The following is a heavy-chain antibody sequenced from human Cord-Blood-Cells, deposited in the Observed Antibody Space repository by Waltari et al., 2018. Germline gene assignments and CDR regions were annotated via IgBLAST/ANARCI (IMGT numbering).Heavy chain of an antibody. D-gene: IGHD2-2*01. Sequence: EVQLVESGGGLVQPGGSLRLSCAASGFTFSSYWMSWVRQAPGKGLEWVANIKQDGSEKYYVDSVKGRFTISRDNAKNSLYLQMNSLRAEDTAVYYCARGDQLPDFYYYYGMDVWGQGTTVTVSS. CDR1: GFTFSSYW. CDR2: IKQDGSEK. V-gene: IGHV3-7*01. J-gene: IGHJ6*02. CDR3: ARGDQLPDFYYYYGMDV.